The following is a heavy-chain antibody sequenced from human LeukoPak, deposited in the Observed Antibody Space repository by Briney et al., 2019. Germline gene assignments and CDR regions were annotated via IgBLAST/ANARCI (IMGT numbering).Heavy chain of an antibody. CDR3: ARGGGNDFWSGYFNWFDP. CDR1: GYTFTSYD. Sequence: ASVKVSCKASGYTFTSYDINWVRQATGQGLEWMGWMNPNSGNTGYAQKFQGRVTITRNTSISTAYMELSSLRSEDTAVYYCARGGGNDFWSGYFNWFDPWGQGTPVTVSS. CDR2: MNPNSGNT. J-gene: IGHJ5*02. D-gene: IGHD3-3*01. V-gene: IGHV1-8*03.